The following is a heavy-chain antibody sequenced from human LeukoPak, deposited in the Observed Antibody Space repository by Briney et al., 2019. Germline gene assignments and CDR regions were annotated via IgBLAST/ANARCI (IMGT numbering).Heavy chain of an antibody. CDR2: ISDSGGGT. V-gene: IGHV3-23*01. Sequence: GGSLRLSCAVSGITLSNYGVSWVRQAPGKGLEWVAGISDSGGGTKYADSVKGRFTISRDNPKNTLYLQMNSLRAEDTAVYFCAQRGVVIRVILVGFHKEAYYFDSWGQGALVTVSS. CDR3: AQRGVVIRVILVGFHKEAYYFDS. D-gene: IGHD3-22*01. J-gene: IGHJ4*02. CDR1: GITLSNYG.